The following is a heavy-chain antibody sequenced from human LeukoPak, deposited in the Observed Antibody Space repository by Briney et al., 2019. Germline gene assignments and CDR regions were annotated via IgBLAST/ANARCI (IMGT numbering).Heavy chain of an antibody. CDR3: ARGGLYDFWSGSTNNWFDP. CDR2: ISSSNSYI. J-gene: IGHJ5*02. Sequence: PGGSLRLSCAASGFTFSSYSMNWVRQAPGKGLEWVSSISSSNSYIYYADSVKGRFTISRDNAKNSLYLQMNSLRAEDTAVYYCARGGLYDFWSGSTNNWFDPWGQGTLVTVSS. V-gene: IGHV3-21*01. CDR1: GFTFSSYS. D-gene: IGHD3-3*01.